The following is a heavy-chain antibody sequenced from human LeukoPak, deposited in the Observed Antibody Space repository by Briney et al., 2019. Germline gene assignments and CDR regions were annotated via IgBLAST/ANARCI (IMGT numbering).Heavy chain of an antibody. CDR3: ARGGGYEILTGYRNWFDP. Sequence: ASVKLSCKASGYTFTSYDINWVRQATGQGLEWMGWRNPNSGNRGYAQKFQGRVTITRNTSLSTAYMELSSLRSEDTAVYYCARGGGYEILTGYRNWFDPWGQGTLVTVSS. CDR2: RNPNSGNR. CDR1: GYTFTSYD. D-gene: IGHD3-9*01. V-gene: IGHV1-8*03. J-gene: IGHJ5*02.